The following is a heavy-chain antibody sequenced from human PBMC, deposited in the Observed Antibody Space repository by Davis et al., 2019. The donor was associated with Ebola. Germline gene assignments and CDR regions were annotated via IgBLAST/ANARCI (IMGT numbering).Heavy chain of an antibody. D-gene: IGHD2-15*01. V-gene: IGHV1-18*01. CDR1: GYTFTSYG. J-gene: IGHJ4*02. CDR3: ARVSEGTTRLFDY. Sequence: ASVKVSCKTSGYTFTSYGSGWVRQAPGQGLEWMGWISGYNDNKIYAQKFQDRVTMTKDTSTSTAYMELRSLRSDDAAVYYCARVSEGTTRLFDYWGQGILVTVSS. CDR2: ISGYNDNK.